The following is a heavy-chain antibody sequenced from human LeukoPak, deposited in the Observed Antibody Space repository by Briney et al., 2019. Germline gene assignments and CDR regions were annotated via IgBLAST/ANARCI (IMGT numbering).Heavy chain of an antibody. J-gene: IGHJ3*02. CDR1: GFTFSSYG. D-gene: IGHD1-26*01. CDR3: AREVVGAALDAFDI. Sequence: GGSLRLSCAASGFTFSSYGMHWVRQAPGKGLEGVAVIWYEGSNKYYADSVKGRFTISRDNSKNTLYLQMNSLRAEDTAVYYCAREVVGAALDAFDIWGQGTMVTVSS. CDR2: IWYEGSNK. V-gene: IGHV3-33*01.